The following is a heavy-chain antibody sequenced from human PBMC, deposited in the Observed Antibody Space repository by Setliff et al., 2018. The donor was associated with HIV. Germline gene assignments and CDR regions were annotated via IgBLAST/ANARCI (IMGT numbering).Heavy chain of an antibody. CDR1: GYSISSGYY. D-gene: IGHD1-26*01. Sequence: SETLSLTCAVSGYSISSGYYWGWIRQPPGKGLEWIGGIYHSGSTYYNPSLKSRVTISVDTSKNQLSLKLSSVTAADTAVYYCARHGWSGSYYYPFEYWGQGTLVTVSS. J-gene: IGHJ4*02. CDR2: IYHSGST. CDR3: ARHGWSGSYYYPFEY. V-gene: IGHV4-38-2*01.